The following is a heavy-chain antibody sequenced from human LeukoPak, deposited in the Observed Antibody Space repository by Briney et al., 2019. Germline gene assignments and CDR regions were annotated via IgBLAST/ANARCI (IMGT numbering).Heavy chain of an antibody. D-gene: IGHD1-26*01. CDR1: GYTFTSYY. V-gene: IGHV1-46*01. J-gene: IGHJ3*02. CDR2: INPSGGST. Sequence: ASVKVSCKASGYTFTSYYMHWVRQAPGQGLEWMGIINPSGGSTSYAQKFQGRVTMTRDTSTSTVYMELSSLRSEDTAVYYCAKDSGSFHDAFDIWGQGTMVTVSS. CDR3: AKDSGSFHDAFDI.